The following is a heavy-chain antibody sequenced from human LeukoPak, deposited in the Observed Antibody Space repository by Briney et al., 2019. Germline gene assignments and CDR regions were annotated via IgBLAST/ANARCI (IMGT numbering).Heavy chain of an antibody. CDR2: ISGSGGST. Sequence: GGSLRLSCAASGFTFRTYAMIWVRQAPGKGLEGVSEISGSGGSTYYADSVKGRFTISRDNAKNTLYLQMNNLRAEDTAMYYCARDRYPAAREFDYWGQGTLVTVSS. CDR3: ARDRYPAAREFDY. V-gene: IGHV3-23*01. D-gene: IGHD2-2*01. J-gene: IGHJ4*02. CDR1: GFTFRTYA.